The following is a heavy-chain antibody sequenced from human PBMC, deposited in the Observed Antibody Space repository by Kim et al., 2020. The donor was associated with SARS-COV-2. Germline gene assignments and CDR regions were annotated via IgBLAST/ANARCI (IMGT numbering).Heavy chain of an antibody. J-gene: IGHJ4*02. D-gene: IGHD2-15*01. CDR3: ARRVATKQEPRGPFDY. Sequence: SRRSRVTISVDTSKNQSSLRLSSVTAADTAVYYCARRVATKQEPRGPFDYWGQGTLVTVSS. V-gene: IGHV4-39*01.